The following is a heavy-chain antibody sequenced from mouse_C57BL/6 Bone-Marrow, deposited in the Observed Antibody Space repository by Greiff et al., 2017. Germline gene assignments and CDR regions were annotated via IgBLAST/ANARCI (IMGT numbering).Heavy chain of an antibody. V-gene: IGHV1-55*01. J-gene: IGHJ1*03. Sequence: QVQLQQPGAELVKPGASVKMSCKASGYTFTSYWITWVKQRPGQGLEWIGDIFPGSGSTNYNEKFKSKATLTVDTSSSTAYMQLSSLTYEDSAVYYCARRPGYFDVWGTGTTVTVSS. CDR1: GYTFTSYW. CDR2: IFPGSGST. CDR3: ARRPGYFDV.